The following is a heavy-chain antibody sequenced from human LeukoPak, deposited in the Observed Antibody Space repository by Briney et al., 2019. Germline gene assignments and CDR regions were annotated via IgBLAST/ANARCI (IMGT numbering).Heavy chain of an antibody. V-gene: IGHV1-46*01. CDR1: GYTFSGYY. CDR3: AGEGCSRSSCYGFPPQGMDV. Sequence: GASVKVSCKASGYTFSGYYLHWVRQAPGQGPEWMGIINPSGDSTTYAQRFRGRVTMTRDTPTSTVYMELSSLRSEDTAVYYCAGEGCSRSSCYGFPPQGMDVWGKGTTVTVSS. J-gene: IGHJ6*04. D-gene: IGHD2-2*01. CDR2: INPSGDST.